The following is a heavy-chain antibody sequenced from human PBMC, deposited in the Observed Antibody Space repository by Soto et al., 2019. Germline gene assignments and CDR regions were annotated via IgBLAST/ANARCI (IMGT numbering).Heavy chain of an antibody. CDR1: GYSFTSYW. V-gene: IGHV5-51*01. D-gene: IGHD3-10*01. Sequence: PGESLKISCKGSGYSFTSYWIGWVRQMPGKGLEWMGIIYPGDSDTRYSPSFQGQVTISADKSISTAYLQWSSLKASDTAMYYCARHHGSGSSYFYYYYGMDVWGQGTTVTVSS. CDR3: ARHHGSGSSYFYYYYGMDV. CDR2: IYPGDSDT. J-gene: IGHJ6*02.